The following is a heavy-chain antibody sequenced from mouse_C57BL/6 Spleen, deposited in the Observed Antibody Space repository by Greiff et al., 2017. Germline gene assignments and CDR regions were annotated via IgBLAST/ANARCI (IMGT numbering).Heavy chain of an antibody. D-gene: IGHD2-1*01. CDR1: GYTFTDYY. CDR2: IYPGSGNT. CDR3: ARGDGNPWFAY. Sequence: QVQLKESGAELVRPGASVKLSCKASGYTFTDYYINWVKQRPGQGLEWIARIYPGSGNTYYNEKFKGKATLTAEKSSSTAYMQLSSLTSEDSAVYFCARGDGNPWFAYWGQGTLVTVSA. V-gene: IGHV1-76*01. J-gene: IGHJ3*01.